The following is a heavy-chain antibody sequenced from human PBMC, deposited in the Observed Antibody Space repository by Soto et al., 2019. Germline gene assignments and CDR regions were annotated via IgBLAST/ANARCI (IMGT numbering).Heavy chain of an antibody. V-gene: IGHV4-31*03. Sequence: PSETLSLTCTVSGGSISSGGYYWSWIRQHPRKGLEWIGYIYYSGSTYYNPSLKSRVTISVDTSKNQFSLKLSSVTAADTAVYYCAIRPTDAFDIWGQGTMVTVSS. J-gene: IGHJ3*02. CDR1: GGSISSGGYY. CDR3: AIRPTDAFDI. CDR2: IYYSGST.